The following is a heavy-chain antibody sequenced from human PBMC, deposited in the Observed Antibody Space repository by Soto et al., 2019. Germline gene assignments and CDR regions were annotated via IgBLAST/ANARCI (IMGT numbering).Heavy chain of an antibody. CDR1: GGSMSSEGYY. J-gene: IGHJ4*02. V-gene: IGHV4-31*03. D-gene: IGHD3-16*01. CDR2: IYYSRLT. Sequence: SETLSLTCTVSGGSMSSEGYYWSWIRQHPGKDLEWIGYIYYSRLTDYNPSLKSRLTISVDKSKNEFYLKMRSVTAADTAVYYCAYLRGFTGYPGYWGQGTLVTVSS. CDR3: AYLRGFTGYPGY.